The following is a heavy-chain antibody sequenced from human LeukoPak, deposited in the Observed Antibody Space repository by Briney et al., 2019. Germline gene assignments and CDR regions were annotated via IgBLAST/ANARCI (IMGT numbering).Heavy chain of an antibody. CDR2: INPNSGGT. D-gene: IGHD1-7*01. J-gene: IGHJ5*02. V-gene: IGHV1-2*06. CDR3: ARETLSGTRFDP. CDR1: GYTFTGYY. Sequence: ASVKVSCKASGYTFTGYYMHWVRQAPGQGLEWMGRINPNSGGTNYAQKFQGRVTMTRDTSISTAYMELSRLRSDDTAVYYCARETLSGTRFDPWGRGTLVTVSS.